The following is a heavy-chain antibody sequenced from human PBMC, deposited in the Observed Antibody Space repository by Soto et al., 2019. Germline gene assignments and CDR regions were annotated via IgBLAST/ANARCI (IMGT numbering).Heavy chain of an antibody. V-gene: IGHV3-30*04. D-gene: IGHD1-26*01. CDR3: AKDQWELGDYYYYGMDV. J-gene: IGHJ6*02. Sequence: GGSLRLSCAASGFTFSSYAMHWVRQAPGKGLEWVAVISYDGSNKYYADSVKGRFTISRDNSKNTLYLQMNSLRAEDTAVYYCAKDQWELGDYYYYGMDVWGQGTTVTVSS. CDR1: GFTFSSYA. CDR2: ISYDGSNK.